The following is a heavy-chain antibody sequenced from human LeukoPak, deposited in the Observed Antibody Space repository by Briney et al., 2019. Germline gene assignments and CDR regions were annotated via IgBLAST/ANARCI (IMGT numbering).Heavy chain of an antibody. D-gene: IGHD2-2*01. J-gene: IGHJ6*03. CDR1: GFTFSSYE. V-gene: IGHV3-48*03. CDR2: ISSSGSTI. Sequence: PGGSLRLSCTASGFTFSSYEMNWVRQAPGKGLEWVSYISSSGSTIHYADSVKGRFTISRDNAKNSLYLQMNSLRAEDTAVYYCATVVPAQYYYYYMDVWGKGTTVTVSS. CDR3: ATVVPAQYYYYYMDV.